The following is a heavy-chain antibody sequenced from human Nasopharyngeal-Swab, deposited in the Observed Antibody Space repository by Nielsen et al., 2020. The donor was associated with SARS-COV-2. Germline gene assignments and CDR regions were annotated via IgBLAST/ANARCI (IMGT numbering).Heavy chain of an antibody. CDR2: ISSSSSYI. V-gene: IGHV3-21*01. J-gene: IGHJ6*02. CDR1: GLTFNNYN. CDR3: ARDGLDYDFWSAYFMDV. Sequence: GGSLRLSCAASGLTFNNYNFNGVRQAPGKGLEGVSSISSSSSYIYYADSVKGRFTISRDNAKNSLYLQMNSLRAEDTAVYYCARDGLDYDFWSAYFMDVWGQGTTVTVSS. D-gene: IGHD3-3*01.